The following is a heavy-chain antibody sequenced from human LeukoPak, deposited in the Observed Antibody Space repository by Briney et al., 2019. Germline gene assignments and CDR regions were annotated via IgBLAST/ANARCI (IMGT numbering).Heavy chain of an antibody. V-gene: IGHV3-7*01. CDR3: ARGIPSSGWFDAFDI. J-gene: IGHJ3*02. CDR1: GFTFTSYW. Sequence: YPGGSLRLSCAASGFTFTSYWMSWIRQAPGKGLEWVANIKQDAIEKYYVDSVKGRFTISRDNAKNSLYLQMNSLRAEDTAVYYCARGIPSSGWFDAFDIWGQGTMVTVSS. CDR2: IKQDAIEK. D-gene: IGHD6-19*01.